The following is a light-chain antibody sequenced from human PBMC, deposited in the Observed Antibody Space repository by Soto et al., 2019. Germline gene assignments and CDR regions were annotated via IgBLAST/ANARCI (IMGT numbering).Light chain of an antibody. CDR3: QQRSDWPPIT. Sequence: DTVLTQSPAALSLSPGXTATLSCRASQSVRGHLAWYQHKPGLAPRLLIYDASYRATGVPLRFSGSGSGTDFTLTISSLESGDSATYYCQQRSDWPPITFGQGTRLEIK. J-gene: IGKJ5*01. CDR1: QSVRGH. CDR2: DAS. V-gene: IGKV3-11*01.